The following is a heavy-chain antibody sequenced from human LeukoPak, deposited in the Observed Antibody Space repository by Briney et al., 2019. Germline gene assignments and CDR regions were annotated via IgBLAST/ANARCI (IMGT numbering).Heavy chain of an antibody. J-gene: IGHJ4*02. CDR3: ARDPAAAGTLDY. CDR2: INPSGGST. Sequence: ASVKVSCEASGYTFTSYYMHWVRQAPGQGLEWMGIINPSGGSTSYAQKFQGRVTMTRDTSTSTVYMELSGLRSEDTAVYYCARDPAAAGTLDYWGQGTLVTVSS. V-gene: IGHV1-46*01. D-gene: IGHD6-13*01. CDR1: GYTFTSYY.